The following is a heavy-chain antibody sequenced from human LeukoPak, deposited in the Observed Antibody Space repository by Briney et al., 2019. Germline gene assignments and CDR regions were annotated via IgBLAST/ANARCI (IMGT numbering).Heavy chain of an antibody. CDR3: ARDPGTYYFDY. CDR2: ISSSSSYI. CDR1: GFTFSSYS. V-gene: IGHV3-21*01. Sequence: GGSLRLSCAASGFTFSSYSMNWVRQAPGKGLEWVSSISSSSSYIYYADSVKGRFTISRDNAKNSLYLQMNSLRAEDTAVYYCARDPGTYYFDYWGQGTLVTVSS. J-gene: IGHJ4*02. D-gene: IGHD1-1*01.